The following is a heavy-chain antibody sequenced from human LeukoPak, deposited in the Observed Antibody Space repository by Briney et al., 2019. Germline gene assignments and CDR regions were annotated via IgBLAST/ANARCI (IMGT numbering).Heavy chain of an antibody. CDR1: GFTFTTFW. D-gene: IGHD3-16*01. CDR3: ARDLRGSPDR. V-gene: IGHV3-74*01. J-gene: IGHJ5*02. Sequence: GGSLRLSCSASGFTFTTFWMNWVRQVPGKGLVWVSLINPDGGTTTYADSVKGRFTISRDNAKNTVYLQMNSLGGEDTAIYYCARDLRGSPDRWGQGTLVTVSS. CDR2: INPDGGTT.